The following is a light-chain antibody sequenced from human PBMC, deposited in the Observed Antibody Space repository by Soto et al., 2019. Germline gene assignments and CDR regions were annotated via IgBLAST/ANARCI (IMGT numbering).Light chain of an antibody. CDR2: AIS. CDR1: QGFSSY. CDR3: LQLNSYPRIFT. J-gene: IGKJ3*01. Sequence: IQLTQSPSSLSASVGDRVTITCRASQGFSSYLAWYQQKSGKAPELLIYAISTLQSGVPSRLSGSRSGTDFTLTISSLQPDDFATYYCLQLNSYPRIFTFGPGTKVDIK. V-gene: IGKV1-9*01.